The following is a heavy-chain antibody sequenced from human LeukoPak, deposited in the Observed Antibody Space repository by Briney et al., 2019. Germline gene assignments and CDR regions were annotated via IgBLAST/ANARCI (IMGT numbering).Heavy chain of an antibody. V-gene: IGHV4-59*01. CDR2: IYYSGST. CDR3: ASLRRQTNAFDI. Sequence: TSETLSLTCTVSGGSISSYYWSWIRQPPGKGLEWIGYIYYSGSTNYNPSLKSRVTISVDTSKNQFSLKLSSVTAADTAVYYCASLRRQTNAFDIWGQGTMVTVSS. J-gene: IGHJ3*02. CDR1: GGSISSYY.